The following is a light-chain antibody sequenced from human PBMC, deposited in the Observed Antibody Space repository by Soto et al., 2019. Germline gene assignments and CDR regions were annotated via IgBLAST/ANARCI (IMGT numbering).Light chain of an antibody. CDR3: QSSDNSLPGLVI. CDR1: SSNIGAGYD. Sequence: QSFLTQPPSMSGAPGQRVTISCTGSSSNIGAGYDVHWYQQLPGTPPKLLIYLNNDRPSGVPDRFSGSKSGTSASLAITGLRADDEAVYYCQSSDNSLPGLVIFGGGTKVTVL. J-gene: IGLJ2*01. CDR2: LNN. V-gene: IGLV1-40*01.